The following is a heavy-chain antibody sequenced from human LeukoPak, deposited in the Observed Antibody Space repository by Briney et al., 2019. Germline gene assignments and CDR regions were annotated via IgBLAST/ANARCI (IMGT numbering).Heavy chain of an antibody. D-gene: IGHD3-22*01. J-gene: IGHJ4*02. V-gene: IGHV3-7*01. CDR2: IKQDGSEK. CDR3: ARDGRAGSGYYRKDDY. Sequence: GGSLRLSCAASGFTFSSYWMTWVRQAPGKGLEWVANIKQDGSEKYYVDSVKGRFTISRDNAKNSLYLQMSSLRAEDTAVYYCARDGRAGSGYYRKDDYWGRGTLVTVSS. CDR1: GFTFSSYW.